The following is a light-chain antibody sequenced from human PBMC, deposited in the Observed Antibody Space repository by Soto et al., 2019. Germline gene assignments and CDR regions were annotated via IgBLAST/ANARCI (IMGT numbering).Light chain of an antibody. Sequence: QSVLTQAPSTSGTPGQRVTISCSGTISNIGGNTVNWYQQVPGTAPKSLIYRDDQRPSGVPDRFSGSKSATSASLAISGLQSEDEADYYCAAWDDGLKGWLFGGGTKLTVL. J-gene: IGLJ2*01. V-gene: IGLV1-44*01. CDR2: RDD. CDR3: AAWDDGLKGWL. CDR1: ISNIGGNT.